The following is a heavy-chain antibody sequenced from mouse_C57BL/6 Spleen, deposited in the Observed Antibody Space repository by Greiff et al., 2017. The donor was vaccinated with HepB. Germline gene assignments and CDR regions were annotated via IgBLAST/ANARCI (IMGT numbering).Heavy chain of an antibody. J-gene: IGHJ3*01. CDR3: ARDSPYGSSPWFAY. CDR2: ISDGGSYT. V-gene: IGHV5-4*01. Sequence: EVQLVESGGGLVKPGGSLKLSCAASGFTFSSYAMSWVRQTPEKRLEWVATISDGGSYTYYPDNVKGRFTSSRDNAKNNLYLQMSHLKSEDTAMYYCARDSPYGSSPWFAYWGQGTLVTVSA. CDR1: GFTFSSYA. D-gene: IGHD1-1*01.